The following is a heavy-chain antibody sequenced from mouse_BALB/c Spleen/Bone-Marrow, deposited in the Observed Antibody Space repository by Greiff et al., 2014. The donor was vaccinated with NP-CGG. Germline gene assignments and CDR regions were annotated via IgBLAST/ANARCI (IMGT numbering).Heavy chain of an antibody. D-gene: IGHD2-10*02. CDR3: AGSGGYGNYLAWFAY. CDR1: GFNIKDTY. CDR2: IDPANGNT. V-gene: IGHV14-3*02. J-gene: IGHJ3*01. Sequence: DVQLQESGAELVKPGASVKLSCTASGFNIKDTYMHWVKQRPEQGLEWIGRIDPANGNTKYDPKFQGKATITADTSSNTAYLQLSSLTSEDTAVYYCAGSGGYGNYLAWFAYWGQGTLVTVSA.